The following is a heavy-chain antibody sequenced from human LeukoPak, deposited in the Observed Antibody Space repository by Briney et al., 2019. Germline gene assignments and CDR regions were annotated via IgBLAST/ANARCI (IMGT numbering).Heavy chain of an antibody. CDR2: IYPGDSDT. CDR3: ARLYDSSGYYLGYFDY. J-gene: IGHJ4*02. Sequence: KDSCKVSGYILTELSMHWVRQAPGKGLEWMGIIYPGDSDTRYSPSFQGQVTISADKSISTAYLQWSSLNASDTAMYYCARLYDSSGYYLGYFDYWGQGTLVTVSS. CDR1: GYILTELS. V-gene: IGHV5-51*01. D-gene: IGHD3-22*01.